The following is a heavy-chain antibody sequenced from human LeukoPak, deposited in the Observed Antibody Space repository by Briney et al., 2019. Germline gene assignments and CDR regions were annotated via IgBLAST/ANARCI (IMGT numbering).Heavy chain of an antibody. CDR1: GGSITSGEHY. J-gene: IGHJ4*02. D-gene: IGHD2-15*01. Sequence: SETLSLTCTVSGGSITSGEHYWNWIRQPPGKGLEWIGYIYYSGSTDYNPSLKSRVTIPVDTSKNQISLKLSSVTAADTAVYYCARGNCSGGTCYEIDYWGQGTLVTVSS. CDR3: ARGNCSGGTCYEIDY. V-gene: IGHV4-30-4*01. CDR2: IYYSGST.